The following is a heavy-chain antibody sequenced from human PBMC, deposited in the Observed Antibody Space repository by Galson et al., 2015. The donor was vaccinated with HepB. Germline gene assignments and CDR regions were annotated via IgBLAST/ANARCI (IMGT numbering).Heavy chain of an antibody. J-gene: IGHJ6*02. V-gene: IGHV1-18*04. CDR1: GYTFTSYG. CDR3: ARDLGPKGFGLGFLYWGNNTSMDV. CDR2: ISAYNGNT. D-gene: IGHD7-27*01. Sequence: SVKVSCKASGYTFTSYGISWVRQAPGQGLEWMGWISAYNGNTNYAQKLQGRVTMTTDTSTSTAYMELRSLRSDDTAVYYCARDLGPKGFGLGFLYWGNNTSMDVWGQGTTVTVSS.